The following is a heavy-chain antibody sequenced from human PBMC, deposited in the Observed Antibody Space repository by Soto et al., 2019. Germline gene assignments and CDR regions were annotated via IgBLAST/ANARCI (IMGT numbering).Heavy chain of an antibody. V-gene: IGHV3-30*18. CDR1: GFHLSRSC. CDR2: ISYDGSNK. Sequence: PGGSLRLSRAACGFHLSRSCMPLFRQAPGKGLERVAVISYDGSNKYYADSVKGRFTISIDNSKNTLYLQMNSLRAEDTAVYYCANNRDYYDSSGYYDYWGQGTLVTVSA. D-gene: IGHD3-22*01. J-gene: IGHJ4*02. CDR3: ANNRDYYDSSGYYDY.